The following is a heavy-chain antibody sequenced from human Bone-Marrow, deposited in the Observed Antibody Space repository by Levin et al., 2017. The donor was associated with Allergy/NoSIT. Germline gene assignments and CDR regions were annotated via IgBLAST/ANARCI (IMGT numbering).Heavy chain of an antibody. Sequence: GGSLRLSCAASGFTFSSYSMNWVRQAPGKGLEWVSSISSSSSYIYYADSVKGRFTISRDNAKNSLYLQMNSLRAEDTAVYYCARDVGWELQGAYGMDVWGQGTTVTVSS. CDR2: ISSSSSYI. V-gene: IGHV3-21*01. J-gene: IGHJ6*02. CDR1: GFTFSSYS. D-gene: IGHD1-26*01. CDR3: ARDVGWELQGAYGMDV.